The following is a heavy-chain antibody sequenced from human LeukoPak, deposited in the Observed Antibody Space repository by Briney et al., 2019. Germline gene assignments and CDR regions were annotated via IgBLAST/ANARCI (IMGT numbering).Heavy chain of an antibody. CDR2: IDPDSGDT. CDR3: ARDTLVVTNYMDV. D-gene: IGHD2-8*02. J-gene: IGHJ6*03. Sequence: GESLKISCKGSGYSFTSYWIGWVREAPGQGLEWMGWIDPDSGDTKYAQKFQGRVTMTRDMSTSTVYMELSSLRSEDTAVYYCARDTLVVTNYMDVWGKGTTVTVSS. V-gene: IGHV1-18*04. CDR1: GYSFTSYW.